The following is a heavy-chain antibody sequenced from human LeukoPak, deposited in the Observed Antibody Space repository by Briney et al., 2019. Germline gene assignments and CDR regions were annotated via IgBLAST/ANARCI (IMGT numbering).Heavy chain of an antibody. CDR2: IYHSGST. D-gene: IGHD6-13*01. CDR3: ARGVGIAAAGSSYWFDP. J-gene: IGHJ5*02. Sequence: SETLSLTCTVSGYSISSGYYWGWIRQPPGKGLEWIGSIYHSGSTYYNPSLKSRVTISVDTSKNQFSLKLSSVTAADTAVYYCARGVGIAAAGSSYWFDPWGQGTPVTVSS. CDR1: GYSISSGYY. V-gene: IGHV4-38-2*02.